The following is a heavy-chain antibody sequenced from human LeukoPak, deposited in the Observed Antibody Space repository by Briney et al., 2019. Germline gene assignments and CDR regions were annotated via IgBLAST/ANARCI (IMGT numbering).Heavy chain of an antibody. V-gene: IGHV3-30*02. CDR2: IRYDGSNK. CDR3: AKDGIELPAFDI. CDR1: GFTFSSYG. J-gene: IGHJ3*02. Sequence: GGSLRLPCAASGFTFSSYGMHWVRQAPGKGLEWVAFIRYDGSNKYYADSVKGRFTISRDNSKNTLYLQMNSLRAEDTAVYYCAKDGIELPAFDIWGQGTMVTVSS. D-gene: IGHD5-12*01.